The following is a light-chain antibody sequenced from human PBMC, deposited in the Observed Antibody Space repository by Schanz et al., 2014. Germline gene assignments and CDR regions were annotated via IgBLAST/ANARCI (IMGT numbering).Light chain of an antibody. CDR1: QSVSSSY. Sequence: EIVLTQSPGTLSLSPGERATLSCRASQSVSSSYLAWYQQKPGQAPRLLIYGASNRATGIPARFSGSGSGTDFTLTIGSLEPEDFAVYYCLQRSNWPYTFGQGTKLEIK. CDR3: LQRSNWPYT. V-gene: IGKV3D-20*02. J-gene: IGKJ2*01. CDR2: GAS.